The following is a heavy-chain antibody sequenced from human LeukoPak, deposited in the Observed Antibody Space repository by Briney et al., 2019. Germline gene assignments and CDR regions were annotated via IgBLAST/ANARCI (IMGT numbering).Heavy chain of an antibody. V-gene: IGHV1-24*01. CDR3: ARGRIQLWLRALFDY. D-gene: IGHD5-18*01. CDR1: GYTLTELS. Sequence: ASVKVSCKVSGYTLTELSMHWVRQAPGKGLEWMGGFDPEDGETIYAQKFQGRVTMTEDTSTDTAYMELSRLRSDDTAVYYCARGRIQLWLRALFDYWGQGTLVTVSS. CDR2: FDPEDGET. J-gene: IGHJ4*02.